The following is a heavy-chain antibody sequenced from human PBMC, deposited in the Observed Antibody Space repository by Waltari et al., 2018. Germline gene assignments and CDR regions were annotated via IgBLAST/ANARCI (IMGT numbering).Heavy chain of an antibody. CDR3: AREAYYASGSARGDLDY. CDR1: GFTFSSYS. J-gene: IGHJ4*02. D-gene: IGHD3-10*01. CDR2: ISSSSSYI. V-gene: IGHV3-21*01. Sequence: EVQLVESGGGLVKPGGSLRLSCAASGFTFSSYSMNWVRPAPGKGLEWVPSISSSSSYINYADSVKGRFTISRDNAKNSLYLQMKSLRAEDTAVYYCAREAYYASGSARGDLDYWGQGTLVTVSS.